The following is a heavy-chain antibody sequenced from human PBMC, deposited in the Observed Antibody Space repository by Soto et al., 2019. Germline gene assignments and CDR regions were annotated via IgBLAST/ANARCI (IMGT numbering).Heavy chain of an antibody. CDR3: ARGFRAGVDY. D-gene: IGHD1-26*01. CDR1: GYSFTSLD. V-gene: IGHV1-8*01. J-gene: IGHJ4*02. Sequence: QVQLVQSGAEVREPGASVKVSCKASGYSFTSLDINWVRQTAGQGLEWMGWMQPSTGRTVYAQKFQGRVTMTRDTSINTAYMERTTLTSDDTAFYYCARGFRAGVDYWGQGTLVTVSS. CDR2: MQPSTGRT.